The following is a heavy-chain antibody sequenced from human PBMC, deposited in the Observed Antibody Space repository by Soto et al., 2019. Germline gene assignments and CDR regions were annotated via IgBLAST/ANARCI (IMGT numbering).Heavy chain of an antibody. CDR2: VYQSGST. CDR1: GYLFSSDYF. CDR3: ARAAYGSSTLFDY. J-gene: IGHJ4*02. V-gene: IGHV4-38-2*01. D-gene: IGHD6-13*01. Sequence: LSLTCAVSGYLFSSDYFWGWIRQPPGKGLEWIGSVYQSGSTYYNPSLKSRVSTSVDTSKNQFSLKLSSVTAADTAVYYCARAAYGSSTLFDYWGRGALVTVSS.